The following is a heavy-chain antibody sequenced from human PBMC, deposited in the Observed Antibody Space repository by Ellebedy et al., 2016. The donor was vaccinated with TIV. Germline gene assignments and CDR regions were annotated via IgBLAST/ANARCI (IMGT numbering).Heavy chain of an antibody. J-gene: IGHJ4*02. CDR2: ISSSGSTI. Sequence: GESLKISCAASGFTFSDYYMSWICRAPGKGLEWVSYISSSGSTIYYADSVKGRFTISRDNAKNSLYLQMNSLRAEDTAVYYCARGIAAAGFGFDYWGQGTLVTVSS. CDR3: ARGIAAAGFGFDY. V-gene: IGHV3-11*04. D-gene: IGHD6-13*01. CDR1: GFTFSDYY.